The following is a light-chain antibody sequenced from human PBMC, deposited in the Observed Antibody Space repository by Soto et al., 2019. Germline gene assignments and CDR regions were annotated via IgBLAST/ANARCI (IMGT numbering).Light chain of an antibody. J-gene: IGKJ1*01. Sequence: EIVMTQSPATLSVSPGERATLSCRASQSVSNNLAWYQKKPGQAPRLLIYGASTRATGIPARFSGGGSGTEFTLTLSSLQYEDFAVYYCQQYNNWWTFGQGTRVEIK. CDR1: QSVSNN. CDR3: QQYNNWWT. CDR2: GAS. V-gene: IGKV3-15*01.